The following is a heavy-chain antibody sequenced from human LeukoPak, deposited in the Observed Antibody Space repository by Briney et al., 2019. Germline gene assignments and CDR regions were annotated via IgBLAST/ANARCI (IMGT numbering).Heavy chain of an antibody. CDR2: ISWNSGLI. V-gene: IGHV3-9*01. CDR3: ARSSYSSSSSV. CDR1: GFTFDDYA. D-gene: IGHD6-6*01. Sequence: PGGSLRLSCATSGFTFDDYAMHWVRQAPGKGLEWVSGISWNSGLIGYADSVKGRFTISRDNAKNSLYLQINSLRAEDTAVYYCARSSYSSSSSVWGQGTMVTVSS. J-gene: IGHJ3*01.